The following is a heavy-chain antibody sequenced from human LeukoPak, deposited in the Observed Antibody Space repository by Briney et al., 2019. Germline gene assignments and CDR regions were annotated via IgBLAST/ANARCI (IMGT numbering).Heavy chain of an antibody. CDR2: IYPGDSDT. CDR1: GYTFTNYW. J-gene: IGHJ5*02. CDR3: ARAKDLYSSSLWFDP. Sequence: GESLKISCKGSGYTFTNYWIGWVRQMPGKGLEWMGIIYPGDSDTRYSPSFQGQVTISADKSISTAYLQWSSLKASDTAMYYCARAKDLYSSSLWFDPWGQGTLVTVSS. D-gene: IGHD6-13*01. V-gene: IGHV5-51*01.